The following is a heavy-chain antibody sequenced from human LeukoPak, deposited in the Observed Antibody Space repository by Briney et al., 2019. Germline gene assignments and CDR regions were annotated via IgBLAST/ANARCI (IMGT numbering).Heavy chain of an antibody. Sequence: PSETLSLTCTVSGGSISSYYWSWIRQPPGKGLEWIGYIYYSGSTNYNPSLKSRVTISVDTSKNQFSLKLSSVTAADTAVYYCASLRYLGSGEDQEYLHHWGQGTLVTVSS. CDR3: ASLRYLGSGEDQEYLHH. D-gene: IGHD6-19*01. V-gene: IGHV4-59*01. J-gene: IGHJ1*01. CDR2: IYYSGST. CDR1: GGSISSYY.